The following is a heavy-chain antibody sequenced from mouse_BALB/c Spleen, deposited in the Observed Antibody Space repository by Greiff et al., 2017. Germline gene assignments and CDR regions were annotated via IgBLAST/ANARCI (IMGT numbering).Heavy chain of an antibody. D-gene: IGHD2-1*01. Sequence: EVQVVESGGGLVKPGGSLKLSCAASGFTFSDYYMYWVRQTPEKRLEWVATISDGGSYTYYPDSVKGRFTISRDNAKNNLYLQMSSLKSEDTAMYYCAREGDTYGNSLAFDYWGQGTTLTVSS. V-gene: IGHV5-4*02. CDR1: GFTFSDYY. J-gene: IGHJ2*01. CDR2: ISDGGSYT. CDR3: AREGDTYGNSLAFDY.